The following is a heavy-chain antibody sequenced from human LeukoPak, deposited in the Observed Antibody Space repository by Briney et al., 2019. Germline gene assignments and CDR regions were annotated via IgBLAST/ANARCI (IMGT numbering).Heavy chain of an antibody. CDR1: GFTFSSYA. Sequence: PGGSLRLSCAASGFTFSSYAMSWVRQAPGKGLEWVSAISGSGGSTYYADSVKGRFTISRDNSKNTLYLRMNSLRAEDTAVYYCAKFTRSLVIAPDDYWGQGTLVTVSS. D-gene: IGHD3-9*01. V-gene: IGHV3-23*01. CDR3: AKFTRSLVIAPDDY. CDR2: ISGSGGST. J-gene: IGHJ4*02.